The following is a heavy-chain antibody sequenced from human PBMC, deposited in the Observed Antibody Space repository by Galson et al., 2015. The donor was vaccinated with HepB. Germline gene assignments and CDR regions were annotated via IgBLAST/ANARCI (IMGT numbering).Heavy chain of an antibody. Sequence: PALVKPTQTLTLTCTFSGFSLSTSGMCVSWIRQPPGKALEWLARIDWDDDKYYSTSLKTRLTISKDTSKNQVVLTMTNMDPVDTATYYCARSVGGGFEGGEDVWGQGTTVTVSS. V-gene: IGHV2-70*11. CDR1: GFSLSTSGMC. D-gene: IGHD3-16*01. CDR2: IDWDDDK. CDR3: ARSVGGGFEGGEDV. J-gene: IGHJ6*02.